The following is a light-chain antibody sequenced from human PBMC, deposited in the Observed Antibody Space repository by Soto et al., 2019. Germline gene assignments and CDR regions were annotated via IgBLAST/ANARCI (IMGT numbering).Light chain of an antibody. J-gene: IGKJ2*01. V-gene: IGKV1-39*01. CDR2: PAP. Sequence: DIQMTQSPSSLPASVGDRVTLTCRASQSIGTYLHWYQQKPEQAPQLLIYPAPSLQSGVPSRRSRSGSGTAFTLTTSSLQPEDFATYYCQQSYTLPYTFGQGTKLEIK. CDR1: QSIGTY. CDR3: QQSYTLPYT.